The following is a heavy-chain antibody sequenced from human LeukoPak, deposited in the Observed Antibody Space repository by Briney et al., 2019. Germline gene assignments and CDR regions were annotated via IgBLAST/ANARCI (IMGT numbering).Heavy chain of an antibody. CDR2: INHSGST. V-gene: IGHV4-34*01. CDR1: GGSFSGYY. J-gene: IGHJ6*03. CDR3: AGGSTAMPKGYYYYMDV. Sequence: SETLSLTCAVYGGSFSGYYWSWIRQPPGKGLEWIGEINHSGSTNYNPSLKSRVTISVDTSKNQFSLKLSSVTAADTAVYYCAGGSTAMPKGYYYYMDVWGKGTTVTVSS. D-gene: IGHD5-18*01.